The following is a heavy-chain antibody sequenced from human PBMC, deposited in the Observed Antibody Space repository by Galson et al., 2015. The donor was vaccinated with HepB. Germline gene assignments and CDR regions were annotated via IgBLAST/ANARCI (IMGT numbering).Heavy chain of an antibody. Sequence: CAISGDSVSSNSATWDWFRQSPSRGLEWLGRTYYRSKWYNDYAPFMKSRVIINPDTSMHQFSLQLTSVRPEDTAVYYCARGRSPARAFDIWGQGTMVTVSS. CDR2: TYYRSKWYN. J-gene: IGHJ3*02. CDR3: ARGRSPARAFDI. D-gene: IGHD2-15*01. V-gene: IGHV6-1*01. CDR1: GDSVSSNSAT.